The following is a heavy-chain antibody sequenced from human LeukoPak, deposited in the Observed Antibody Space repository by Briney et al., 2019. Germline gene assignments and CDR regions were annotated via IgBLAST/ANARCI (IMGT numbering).Heavy chain of an antibody. CDR3: AKWHSSSIDIYYDS. CDR1: GFTVSSNY. Sequence: GGSLRLSCAASGFTVSSNYMSWVRQAPGKGLEWVSVIYSGGSTYYADSVKGRFTISRDNSKNTLYLQMNSLRAEDTALYYCAKWHSSSIDIYYDSWGQGTLVTVSS. CDR2: IYSGGST. V-gene: IGHV3-66*01. D-gene: IGHD6-6*01. J-gene: IGHJ4*02.